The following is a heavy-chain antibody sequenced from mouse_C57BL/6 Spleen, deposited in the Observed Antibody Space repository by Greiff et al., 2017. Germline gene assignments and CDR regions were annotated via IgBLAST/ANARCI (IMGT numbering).Heavy chain of an antibody. CDR1: GYTFTSYW. Sequence: QVQLKESGAELVKPGASVKLSCKASGYTFTSYWMHWVKQRPGRGLEWIGYINPSSGYTKYNQKFKDKATLTADKSSSTAYMQLSSLTYEDSAVYSCARSGSDAYFDYWGQGTTLTVSS. CDR2: INPSSGYT. V-gene: IGHV1-7*01. J-gene: IGHJ2*01. D-gene: IGHD2-13*01. CDR3: ARSGSDAYFDY.